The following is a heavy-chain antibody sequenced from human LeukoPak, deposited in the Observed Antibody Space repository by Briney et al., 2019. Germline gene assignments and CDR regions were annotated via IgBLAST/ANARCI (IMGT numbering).Heavy chain of an antibody. CDR3: ATEKHVDIVATGEAFDI. Sequence: ASVKVSCKVSGYTLTELSMRWVRQAPGKGLEWMGGFDPEDGETIYAQKFQGRVTMTEDTSTDTAYMELSSLRSGDTAVYYCATEKHVDIVATGEAFDIWGQGTMVTVSS. J-gene: IGHJ3*02. CDR1: GYTLTELS. V-gene: IGHV1-24*01. D-gene: IGHD5-12*01. CDR2: FDPEDGET.